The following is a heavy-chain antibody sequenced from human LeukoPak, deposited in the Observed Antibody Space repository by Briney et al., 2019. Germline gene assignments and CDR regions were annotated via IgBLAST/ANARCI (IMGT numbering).Heavy chain of an antibody. CDR3: AKGGKWDVTPFDY. CDR1: GFTFSSYA. D-gene: IGHD1-26*01. J-gene: IGHJ4*02. Sequence: PGGSLRLSCVASGFTFSSYAMHWVRQAPGKGLEWVAVISYGGSNKYYADSVKGRFTISRDNSKNTLFLQMNSLRAEDTAVYYCAKGGKWDVTPFDYWGQGTLVTVSS. CDR2: ISYGGSNK. V-gene: IGHV3-30*04.